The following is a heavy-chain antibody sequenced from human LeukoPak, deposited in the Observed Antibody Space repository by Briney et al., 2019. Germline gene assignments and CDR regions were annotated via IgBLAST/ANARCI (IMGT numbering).Heavy chain of an antibody. Sequence: ASVKVSCKASGYTFTSYDINWVRQATGQGLEWMGWMNPNSGNTGYAQKFQGRVTMTRNTSISTAYMELSSLRSEDTAVYYCAICSGWYVEGSPWFDPWGQGTLVTVSS. D-gene: IGHD6-13*01. V-gene: IGHV1-8*01. CDR2: MNPNSGNT. CDR3: AICSGWYVEGSPWFDP. J-gene: IGHJ5*02. CDR1: GYTFTSYD.